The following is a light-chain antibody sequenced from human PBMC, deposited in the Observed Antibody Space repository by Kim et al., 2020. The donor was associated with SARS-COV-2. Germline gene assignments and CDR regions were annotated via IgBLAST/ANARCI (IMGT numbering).Light chain of an antibody. CDR1: KLGDKY. J-gene: IGLJ2*01. CDR2: QDS. Sequence: SYELTKPPSVSVSPGQTASITCSGDKLGDKYACWYQQKPGQSPVLVLYQDSKRPSGIPERFSGSNSGNTATLTISGTQAMDEADYYCPAWDSSTVVFGGG. CDR3: PAWDSSTVV. V-gene: IGLV3-1*01.